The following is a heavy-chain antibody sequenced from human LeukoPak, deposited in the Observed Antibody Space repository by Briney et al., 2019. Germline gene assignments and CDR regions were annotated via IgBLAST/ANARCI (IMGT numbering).Heavy chain of an antibody. V-gene: IGHV4-4*07. J-gene: IGHJ5*02. D-gene: IGHD6-13*01. CDR1: GDSIINYY. CDR3: ARVSIAAAGGWFDP. Sequence: SETLSLTCTDSGDSIINYYWSWIRQPAGKGLEWIGRIHTSGSTNYNPSLKSRVTMSVDTSKNQFSLKLSSVTAADTAMYYCARVSIAAAGGWFDPWGQGTLVTVSS. CDR2: IHTSGST.